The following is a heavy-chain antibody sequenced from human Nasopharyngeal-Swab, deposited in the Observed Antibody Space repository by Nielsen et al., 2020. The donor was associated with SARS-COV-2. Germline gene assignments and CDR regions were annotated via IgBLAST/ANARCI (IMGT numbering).Heavy chain of an antibody. J-gene: IGHJ6*02. CDR2: INPNSGGT. D-gene: IGHD3-9*01. V-gene: IGHV1-2*02. CDR1: GYTFTGYY. CDR3: AREPRLGFDSRYYGMDG. Sequence: ASVKVSCKASGYTFTGYYMHWVRQAPGQGLEWMGWINPNSGGTNYAQKFQGRVTMTRDTSISTAYMELSRLRSDDTAVYYCAREPRLGFDSRYYGMDGWGQGNKVNGSS.